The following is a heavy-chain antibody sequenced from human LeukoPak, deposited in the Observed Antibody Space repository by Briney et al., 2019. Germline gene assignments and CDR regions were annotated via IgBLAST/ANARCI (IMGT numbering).Heavy chain of an antibody. J-gene: IGHJ4*02. Sequence: SETPSLTCTVSGGSISSYYWSWIRQPPGKGLEWVGYIYYSGSTNYNPSLKSRVTISVDTSKNQFSLKLSSVTAADTAVYYCARGEYDILTGYYLGYFDYWGQGTLVTVSS. V-gene: IGHV4-59*01. CDR3: ARGEYDILTGYYLGYFDY. CDR2: IYYSGST. CDR1: GGSISSYY. D-gene: IGHD3-9*01.